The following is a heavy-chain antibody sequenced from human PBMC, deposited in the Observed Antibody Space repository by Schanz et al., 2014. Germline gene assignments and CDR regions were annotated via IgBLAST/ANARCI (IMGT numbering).Heavy chain of an antibody. CDR2: ISGSGGST. CDR1: GFTSSTYA. Sequence: EVQLVESGGGLVQPGGSLRLSCAASGFTSSTYAMSWVRQAPGKGLEWVSAISGSGGSTYYADSVKGRFTISRDISKNTLHLQVTSLRAEDTAVYYCAKDPSHGDYDYYFDYWGQGTLVTVSS. V-gene: IGHV3-23*04. CDR3: AKDPSHGDYDYYFDY. D-gene: IGHD3-22*01. J-gene: IGHJ4*02.